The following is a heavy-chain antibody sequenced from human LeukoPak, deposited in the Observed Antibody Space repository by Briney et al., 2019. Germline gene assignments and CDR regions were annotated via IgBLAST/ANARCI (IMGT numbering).Heavy chain of an antibody. CDR1: GFTFSSYE. CDR2: ISSSGSTI. J-gene: IGHJ4*02. CDR3: ATGAAVRGVIGY. D-gene: IGHD3-10*01. Sequence: GGSLRLSCAASGFTFSSYEMNWVRQAPGKGLEWVSYISSSGSTIYYADSVKGRFTISRDNAKNSLYLQMNSLRAEDTAVYYCATGAAVRGVIGYWGQGTLVTVSS. V-gene: IGHV3-48*03.